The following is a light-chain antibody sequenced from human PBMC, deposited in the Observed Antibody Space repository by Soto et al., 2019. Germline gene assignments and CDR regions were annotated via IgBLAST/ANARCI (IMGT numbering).Light chain of an antibody. J-gene: IGLJ2*01. CDR2: LNSDGSH. CDR1: SGHSSYA. CDR3: QTWDTGIQGV. V-gene: IGLV4-69*01. Sequence: QLVLTQSPSASASLGASVKLTCTLSSGHSSYAIACHQQQPEKGPRYLMKLNSDGSHNKGDEIPDRFSGSSSGAECYLTISSLQSEDEADYYCQTWDTGIQGVFGGGTKLTVL.